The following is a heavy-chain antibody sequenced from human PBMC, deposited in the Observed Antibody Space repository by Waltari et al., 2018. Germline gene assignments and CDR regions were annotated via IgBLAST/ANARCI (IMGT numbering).Heavy chain of an antibody. D-gene: IGHD3-10*01. Sequence: QVQLQESGPGLVKPSQTLSLPCTVSGGSISSGGYYWTWIRQHPGKGLEWIGYIYYSGSTYYNPSLKSRVTISVDTSKNQFSLKLSSVTAADTAVYYCARDIARGDDAFDIWGQGTMVTVSS. CDR1: GGSISSGGYY. J-gene: IGHJ3*02. V-gene: IGHV4-31*03. CDR3: ARDIARGDDAFDI. CDR2: IYYSGST.